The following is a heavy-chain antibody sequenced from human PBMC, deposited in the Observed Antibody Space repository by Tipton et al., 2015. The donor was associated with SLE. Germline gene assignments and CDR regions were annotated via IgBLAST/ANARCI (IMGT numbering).Heavy chain of an antibody. Sequence: TLSLTCTVSDDSISSYYWNWIRQPPGKGLEWIGYIDYSGSTNYNPSLKSRVTILIDTSKNQFSLKLNSVTAADTAVYYCARVRSGYSYGHDYWGQGTLVTVSS. V-gene: IGHV4-59*12. CDR2: IDYSGST. D-gene: IGHD5-18*01. CDR3: ARVRSGYSYGHDY. CDR1: DDSISSYY. J-gene: IGHJ4*02.